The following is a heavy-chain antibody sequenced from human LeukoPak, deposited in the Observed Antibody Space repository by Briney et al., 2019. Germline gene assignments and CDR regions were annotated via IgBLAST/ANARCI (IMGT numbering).Heavy chain of an antibody. CDR2: MNPGSGKT. J-gene: IGHJ4*02. CDR1: GYTFTSYD. V-gene: IGHV1-8*03. CDR3: ARYRSAAYYFEY. Sequence: ASVKVSCKASGYTFTSYDINWVRQATGQGLEWVGWMNPGSGKTGYAQKFQGRVTITASTSTSTGYTELSSLTSEDTAVYYCARYRSAAYYFEYWGQGTLVTVSS. D-gene: IGHD4-11*01.